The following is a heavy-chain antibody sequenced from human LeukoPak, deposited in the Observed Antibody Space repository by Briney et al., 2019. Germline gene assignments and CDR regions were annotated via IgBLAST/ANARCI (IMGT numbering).Heavy chain of an antibody. CDR2: IRSKANSYAT. Sequence: GKSLKLSCAASGFTFSGSAMHWVRQASGKGLEWVGRIRSKANSYATAYAASVKGRFTISRDDSKNTAYLQMNSLKTEDTAMYYCIPNWGGYYSFDYWGQGTLVTVSS. J-gene: IGHJ4*02. V-gene: IGHV3-73*01. CDR1: GFTFSGSA. D-gene: IGHD3-3*01. CDR3: IPNWGGYYSFDY.